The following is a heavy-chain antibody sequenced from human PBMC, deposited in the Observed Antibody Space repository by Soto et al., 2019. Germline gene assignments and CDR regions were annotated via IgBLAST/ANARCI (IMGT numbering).Heavy chain of an antibody. J-gene: IGHJ4*02. D-gene: IGHD1-26*01. CDR3: TTRRGGATRGGIDY. Sequence: EVQLVESGGGLVKPGGSLRLSCAASGFTFSNAWMSWVRQAPGKGLEWVGRIKSKTDGGTTDYAAPVKGRFTISRDDSKTSLYLQMNSLKTEDTAVYYRTTRRGGATRGGIDYWGQGTLVTVSS. CDR2: IKSKTDGGTT. V-gene: IGHV3-15*01. CDR1: GFTFSNAW.